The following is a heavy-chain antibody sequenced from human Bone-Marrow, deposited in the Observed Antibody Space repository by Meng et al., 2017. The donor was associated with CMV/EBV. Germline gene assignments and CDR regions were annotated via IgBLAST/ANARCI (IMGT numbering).Heavy chain of an antibody. Sequence: LRLSCTVSGASISSYYWSWIRQPPGKGLEWIGYIYYSGSTNYNPSLKSRVTISVDTSKNQFSLRLTSVTAADTAVYYCARGGGSSDYWGQGTLVTVSS. V-gene: IGHV4-59*01. CDR3: ARGGGSSDY. CDR2: IYYSGST. CDR1: GASISSYY. D-gene: IGHD2-15*01. J-gene: IGHJ4*02.